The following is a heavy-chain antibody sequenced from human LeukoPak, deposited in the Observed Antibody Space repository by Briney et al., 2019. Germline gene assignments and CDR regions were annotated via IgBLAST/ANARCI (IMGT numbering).Heavy chain of an antibody. CDR3: ARGRGRGRIAVAGYFDY. J-gene: IGHJ4*02. CDR1: GYTFTSYY. D-gene: IGHD6-19*01. CDR2: INPSGGST. Sequence: ASVKVSCKASGYTFTSYYMHWVRQAPGQGLEWMGIINPSGGSTSYAQKFQGRVTMTRDTSTSTVYMELSSLRSDDTAVYYCARGRGRGRIAVAGYFDYWGQGTLVTVSS. V-gene: IGHV1-46*01.